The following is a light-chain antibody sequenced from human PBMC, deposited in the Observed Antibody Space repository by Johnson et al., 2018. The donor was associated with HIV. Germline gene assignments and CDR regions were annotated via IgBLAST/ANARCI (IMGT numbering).Light chain of an antibody. CDR2: DNN. CDR1: SSNIGNNY. V-gene: IGLV1-51*01. J-gene: IGLJ1*01. CDR3: GTWDTSLSAGGV. Sequence: QSVLTQPPSVSAAPGQKVTISCSGSSSNIGNNYVSWYQQLPGTAPKLLIYDNNKRPSGIPDRFSGSKSGTSATLAIQGLQTGAESDNYCGTWDTSLSAGGVFGTGTKVTVL.